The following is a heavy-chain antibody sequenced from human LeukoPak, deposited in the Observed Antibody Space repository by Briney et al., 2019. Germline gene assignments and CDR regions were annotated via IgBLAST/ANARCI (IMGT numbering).Heavy chain of an antibody. CDR1: GFTFSSYS. V-gene: IGHV3-21*01. Sequence: GGSLRLSCAASGFTFSSYSMNWVRQAPGKELEWVSSISSSSSYIYYADSVKGRFTIPRDNAKNSLYLQMNSLRAEDTAVYYCARVGYSYGPTSYYYYMDVWGKGTTVTVSS. D-gene: IGHD5-18*01. CDR2: ISSSSSYI. CDR3: ARVGYSYGPTSYYYYMDV. J-gene: IGHJ6*03.